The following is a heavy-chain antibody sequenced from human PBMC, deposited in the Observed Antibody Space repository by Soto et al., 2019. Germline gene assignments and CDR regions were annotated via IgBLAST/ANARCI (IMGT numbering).Heavy chain of an antibody. J-gene: IGHJ4*02. D-gene: IGHD2-2*01. CDR1: GGSISSYY. V-gene: IGHV4-59*08. CDR2: IYYSGST. Sequence: SETLSLTCTVSGGSISSYYWSWIRQPPGKGLEWIGYIYYSGSTNYNPSLKSRVTISVDTSKSQFSLNLSSLTAADTAVYYCARKYCSSTRCYQYFDYWGQGTLVTVSS. CDR3: ARKYCSSTRCYQYFDY.